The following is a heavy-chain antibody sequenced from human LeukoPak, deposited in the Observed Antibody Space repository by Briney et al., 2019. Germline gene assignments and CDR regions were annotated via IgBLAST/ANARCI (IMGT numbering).Heavy chain of an antibody. CDR3: ARANWSYGMDV. Sequence: SETLSLTCTVSGGSISSYYWSWIRQPPGKGLEWIGYIYYSGSTNYNPSLKSRVTISVDTSKNQFSLKLSSVTAADTAVYYCARANWSYGMDVWGQGTTVTVSS. CDR1: GGSISSYY. V-gene: IGHV4-59*01. J-gene: IGHJ6*02. D-gene: IGHD1-1*01. CDR2: IYYSGST.